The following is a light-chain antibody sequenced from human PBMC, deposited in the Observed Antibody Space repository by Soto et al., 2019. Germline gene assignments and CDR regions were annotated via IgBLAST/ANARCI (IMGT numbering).Light chain of an antibody. J-gene: IGKJ1*01. CDR1: QSISSW. V-gene: IGKV1-5*03. CDR3: QQYSSYPET. Sequence: DIPMTQSPSTLSASVGDRVTITCRASQSISSWLAWYQQKPGKAPKLLICKASSLESGVPSRFSGSGSGTEFTLTISSLQPDDFATYYCQQYSSYPETFGQGTKVEIK. CDR2: KAS.